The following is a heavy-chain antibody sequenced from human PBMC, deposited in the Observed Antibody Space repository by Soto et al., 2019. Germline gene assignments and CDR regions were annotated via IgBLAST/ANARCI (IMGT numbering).Heavy chain of an antibody. CDR2: IYSGGST. V-gene: IGHV3-53*01. D-gene: IGHD3-22*01. CDR1: GFPVSSNY. J-gene: IGHJ4*02. Sequence: PGLSLRLSCAASGFPVSSNYISWVSQAPGKGLEWVSVIYSGGSTYYADSVKGRFTISRDNSKNTLYLQMNSLRAEDTAVYYCARVHYYDSSGRINWGKGTLVTVSS. CDR3: ARVHYYDSSGRIN.